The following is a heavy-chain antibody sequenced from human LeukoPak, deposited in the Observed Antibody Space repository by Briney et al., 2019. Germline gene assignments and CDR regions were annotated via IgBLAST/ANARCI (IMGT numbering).Heavy chain of an antibody. J-gene: IGHJ4*02. V-gene: IGHV1-3*01. D-gene: IGHD4/OR15-4a*01. CDR1: GYTFTSYA. Sequence: ASVKVSCKASGYTFTSYAMHWVRQAPGQRLEWMGWINAGNGNTKYSQKFQGRVTITRDTSVSTAYMELSSLRSEDTAVYYCARDPSIRRLYYFDYWGQGTLVTVSS. CDR2: INAGNGNT. CDR3: ARDPSIRRLYYFDY.